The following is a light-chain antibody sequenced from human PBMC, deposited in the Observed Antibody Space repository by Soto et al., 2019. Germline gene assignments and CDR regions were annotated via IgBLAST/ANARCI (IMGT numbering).Light chain of an antibody. J-gene: IGLJ1*01. Sequence: QSVLAQPASVSGSPGQSITISCTGTSSDVGRFNFVSWFQQHPGKAPKLLIYDVSNWPSGASDRFSGSKSGNTASLTISGPQAEDEADYYCSSFTTSSTFVFGTGTKAPS. CDR1: SSDVGRFNF. V-gene: IGLV2-14*01. CDR2: DVS. CDR3: SSFTTSSTFV.